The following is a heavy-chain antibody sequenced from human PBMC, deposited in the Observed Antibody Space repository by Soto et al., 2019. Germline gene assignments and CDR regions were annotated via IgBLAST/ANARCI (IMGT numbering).Heavy chain of an antibody. CDR2: ISGSGGST. Sequence: GGSLRLSCAASGFTFNNYGTSWVRQAPGKGLEWVSGISGSGGSTYYADSVKGRFTISRDNSKNTLYLQMNSLRAEDTAVYYCAKDPIWTGYAYYYYYGMGVWGQGATVTVSS. V-gene: IGHV3-23*01. CDR3: AKDPIWTGYAYYYYYGMGV. J-gene: IGHJ6*02. CDR1: GFTFNNYG. D-gene: IGHD3-9*01.